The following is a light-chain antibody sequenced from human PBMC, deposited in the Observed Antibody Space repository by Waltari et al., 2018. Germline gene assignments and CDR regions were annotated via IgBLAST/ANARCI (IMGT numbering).Light chain of an antibody. CDR3: QQYKAYWT. CDR2: KVS. J-gene: IGKJ1*01. V-gene: IGKV1-5*03. Sequence: DIQLTQSPSTLSAAVGDRVTITCRASQRIDTWLAWYQQKPGKAPKVLIYKVSRLASGVPSRFSGSGSGTEFTRTITGLQPDDFATYYCQQYKAYWTFGQGTRVEIQ. CDR1: QRIDTW.